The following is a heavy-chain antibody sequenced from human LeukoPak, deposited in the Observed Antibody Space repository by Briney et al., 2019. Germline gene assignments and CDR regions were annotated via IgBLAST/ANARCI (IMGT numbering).Heavy chain of an antibody. CDR1: GGSISSYY. CDR2: LYYSGNT. J-gene: IGHJ4*02. Sequence: PSETLSLTCTVSGGSISSYYWSWIRQPPGKGLEWIGSLYYSGNTNYNPSLKSRVTISLDTSKNQFSLKLSSVTAADTAVYYCARHTDIAPLSSLKYWGQGTLVTVSS. V-gene: IGHV4-59*08. CDR3: ARHTDIAPLSSLKY. D-gene: IGHD6-13*01.